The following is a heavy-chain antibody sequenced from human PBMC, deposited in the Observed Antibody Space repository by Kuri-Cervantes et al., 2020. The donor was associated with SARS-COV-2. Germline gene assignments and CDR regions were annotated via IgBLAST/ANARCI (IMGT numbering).Heavy chain of an antibody. CDR3: ARDHDAKSFDY. CDR2: ISSSSSYI. Sequence: GGSLRLSCAASGFTSSSYSMNWVRQAPGKGLQWVSSISSSSSYIYYADSVKGRFTISRDNAKNSLYLQMNSLRAEDTAVYYCARDHDAKSFDYWGQGTLVTVSS. CDR1: GFTSSSYS. D-gene: IGHD1-1*01. V-gene: IGHV3-21*01. J-gene: IGHJ4*02.